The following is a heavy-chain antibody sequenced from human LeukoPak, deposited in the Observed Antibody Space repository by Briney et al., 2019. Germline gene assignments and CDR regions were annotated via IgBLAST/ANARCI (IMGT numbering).Heavy chain of an antibody. CDR1: GFTFSSYA. J-gene: IGHJ4*02. D-gene: IGHD2-21*02. CDR2: ISGSGGST. V-gene: IGHV3-23*01. Sequence: GGSLRLSCAASGFTFSSYAMSWVREAPGKGLEWVSAISGSGGSTYYADSVKGRFTISRDNSKNTLYLQMNSLRAEDTAVYYCAKPASHIVVVTAIDYWGQGTLVAVSS. CDR3: AKPASHIVVVTAIDY.